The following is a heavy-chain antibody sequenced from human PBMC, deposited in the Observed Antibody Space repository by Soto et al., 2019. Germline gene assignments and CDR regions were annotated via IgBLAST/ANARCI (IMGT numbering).Heavy chain of an antibody. CDR3: ASEYSSGWYPDYGMDV. CDR1: GGSFSGYY. J-gene: IGHJ6*02. Sequence: SETLSLTCAVYGGSFSGYYWSWIRQPPGKGLEWIGEINHSGSTNYNPSLKSRVTISVDTSKNQFSLKLSSVTAADKAVFCCASEYSSGWYPDYGMDVWGQGTTVTVSS. V-gene: IGHV4-34*01. D-gene: IGHD6-19*01. CDR2: INHSGST.